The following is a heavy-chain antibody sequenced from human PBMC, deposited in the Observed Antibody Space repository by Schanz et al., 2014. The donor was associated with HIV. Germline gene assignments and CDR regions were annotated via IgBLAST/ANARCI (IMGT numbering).Heavy chain of an antibody. CDR1: GLESFGSYG. Sequence: EVQLLESGGGLVQPGGSLILSCTGTGLESFGSYGMAWVRQAPGKGLEWVSVIYSDGSAFYADSVKGRFTISRDNSKNTVYLQLKGLRAEDTAVYYCARDGYSYYYGLDVWGQGTTVTVSS. D-gene: IGHD2-21*01. CDR2: IYSDGSA. CDR3: ARDGYSYYYGLDV. J-gene: IGHJ6*02. V-gene: IGHV3-66*01.